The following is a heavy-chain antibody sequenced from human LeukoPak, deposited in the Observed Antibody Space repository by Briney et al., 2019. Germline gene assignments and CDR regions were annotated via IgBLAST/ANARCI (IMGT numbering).Heavy chain of an antibody. CDR1: GYSISSSNW. D-gene: IGHD3-10*01. V-gene: IGHV4-28*03. CDR3: ARVRAMVRGVIIDYYYYYMDV. Sequence: SETLSLTCAVSGYSISSSNWWGWIRQPPGKGLEWIGYIYHSGSTYYNPSFKSRVTISVDTSKNQFSLKLSSVTAADTAVYYCARVRAMVRGVIIDYYYYYMDVWGKGTTVTVSS. CDR2: IYHSGST. J-gene: IGHJ6*03.